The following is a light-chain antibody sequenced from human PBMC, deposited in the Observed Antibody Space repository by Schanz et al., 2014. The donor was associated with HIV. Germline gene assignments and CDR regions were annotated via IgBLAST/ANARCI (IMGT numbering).Light chain of an antibody. CDR2: LEGSGSY. Sequence: QLVLTQSSSASASLGSSVKLTCTLSSGHSSYIIAWHQQRPGKAPRYLMKLEGSGSYNKGSGVPDRFSGSSSGADRYLTISNLQSEDEADYYCATWDSNTLWVFGGGTKLTVL. CDR1: SGHSSYI. CDR3: ATWDSNTLWV. J-gene: IGLJ3*02. V-gene: IGLV4-60*03.